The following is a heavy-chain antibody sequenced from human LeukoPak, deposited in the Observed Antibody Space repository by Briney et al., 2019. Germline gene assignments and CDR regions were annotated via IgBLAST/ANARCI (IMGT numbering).Heavy chain of an antibody. CDR1: GGSISSYY. J-gene: IGHJ4*02. V-gene: IGHV4-4*07. CDR3: ARSAPGYCSSTSCYAGPGPRYYFDY. Sequence: SETLSLTCTVSGGSISSYYWSWIRQPAGKGLEWIGRIYTSGSTNYNPSLKSRVTMSVDTSKNQFSLKLSSVTAADTAVYYCARSAPGYCSSTSCYAGPGPRYYFDYWGQGTLVTVSS. CDR2: IYTSGST. D-gene: IGHD2-2*01.